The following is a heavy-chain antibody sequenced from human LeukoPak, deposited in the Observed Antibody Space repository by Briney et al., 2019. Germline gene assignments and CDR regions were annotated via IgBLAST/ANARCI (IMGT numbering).Heavy chain of an antibody. Sequence: PGGSLRLSCAASGFTFSSYWMNWVRQAPGKGLEWVANIKQDGSEKHYVDSVKGRFTISGDNAKNTLYLQMNSLRAEDTAVYYCAKAGYCGGDCYSPYQTNWFDPWGQGTLVTVSS. CDR3: AKAGYCGGDCYSPYQTNWFDP. CDR2: IKQDGSEK. V-gene: IGHV3-7*03. J-gene: IGHJ5*02. D-gene: IGHD2-21*02. CDR1: GFTFSSYW.